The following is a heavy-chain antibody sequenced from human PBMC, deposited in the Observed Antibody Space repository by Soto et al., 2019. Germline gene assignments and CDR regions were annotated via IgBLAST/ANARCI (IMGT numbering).Heavy chain of an antibody. CDR2: MNRNSGNT. D-gene: IGHD7-27*01. Sequence: QVQLVQSGAEVKKPGASVKVSCKASGYTFTSDDINWVRQATGQGLEWMGWMNRNSGNTGYAQKFQGRVTMPWNTSISTAYMELSSLRSADTAVYYCARERRLGIDGMDVWGQGTTVTVSS. CDR1: GYTFTSDD. J-gene: IGHJ6*02. CDR3: ARERRLGIDGMDV. V-gene: IGHV1-8*01.